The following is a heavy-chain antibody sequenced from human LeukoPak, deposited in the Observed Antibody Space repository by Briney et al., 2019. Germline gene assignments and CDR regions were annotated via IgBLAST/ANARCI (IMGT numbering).Heavy chain of an antibody. CDR3: AKDRDDYVWGSYLGAFDI. D-gene: IGHD3-16*01. CDR2: ISSSGSTI. Sequence: QPGGSLRLSCAASGFTFSSYEMNWVRQAPGKGLEWVSYISSSGSTIYYADSVKGRFTISRDNAKNSLYLQMNSLRAEDTAVFYRAKDRDDYVWGSYLGAFDIWGQGTMVTVSS. CDR1: GFTFSSYE. J-gene: IGHJ3*02. V-gene: IGHV3-48*03.